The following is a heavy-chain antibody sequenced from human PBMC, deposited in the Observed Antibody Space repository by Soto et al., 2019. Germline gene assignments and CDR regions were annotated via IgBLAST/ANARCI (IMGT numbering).Heavy chain of an antibody. CDR2: IYYSGST. V-gene: IGHV4-59*12. D-gene: IGHD4-4*01. CDR1: GGSISGYY. CDR3: AMTETTLYNWFDP. Sequence: QVQLQESGPGLVKPSETLSLTCTVSGGSISGYYWTWIRQSPGKGLEWIGHIYYSGSTKYNPSLKSRLTMSVDRSKNQFPLRLSSVTDADTAVYYCAMTETTLYNWFDPWGQGTLVTVSS. J-gene: IGHJ5*02.